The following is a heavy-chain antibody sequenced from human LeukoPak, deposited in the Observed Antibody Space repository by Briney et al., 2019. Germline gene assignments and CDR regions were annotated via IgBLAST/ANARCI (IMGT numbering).Heavy chain of an antibody. CDR1: GYSFTSYW. Sequence: NPGESLKISCKGSGYSFTSYWIGWVRQMPGKGLEWMGIIYPGDSDTRYSPSFQGQVTISADRSISTAYLQWSSLKASDTAMYYCARLPGGRGYPIYYTDVWGKGTTVTVSS. J-gene: IGHJ6*03. CDR2: IYPGDSDT. D-gene: IGHD5-18*01. CDR3: ARLPGGRGYPIYYTDV. V-gene: IGHV5-51*01.